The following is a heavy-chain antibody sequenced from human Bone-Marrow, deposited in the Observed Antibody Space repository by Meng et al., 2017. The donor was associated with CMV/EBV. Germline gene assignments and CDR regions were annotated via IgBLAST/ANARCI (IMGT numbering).Heavy chain of an antibody. CDR1: GGSFSGYY. D-gene: IGHD3-16*01. CDR3: ARLLKRSWSPAYNWFEP. Sequence: SETLSLTCAVYGGSFSGYYWSWIRQPPGKGLEWIGEIDHSGSTNYNPSLKSRVSMAVDTSQNQFLLTVTSVTAADTAVYYCARLLKRSWSPAYNWFEPWGQGSLVTVSS. CDR2: IDHSGST. V-gene: IGHV4-34*01. J-gene: IGHJ5*02.